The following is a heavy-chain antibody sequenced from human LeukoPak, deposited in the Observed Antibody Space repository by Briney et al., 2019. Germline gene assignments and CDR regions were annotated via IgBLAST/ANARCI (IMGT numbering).Heavy chain of an antibody. CDR2: ISGSGGST. V-gene: IGHV3-23*01. D-gene: IGHD3-10*01. Sequence: GGSLRLSCAASGFTFSSYAMSWVRQAPGKGLGGVSAISGSGGSTYYADSLKGRFTISRDNSKNTLYLQMNSLRAEDTAVYYCAKGVRGGLGYFDYWGQGTLVTVSS. J-gene: IGHJ4*02. CDR1: GFTFSSYA. CDR3: AKGVRGGLGYFDY.